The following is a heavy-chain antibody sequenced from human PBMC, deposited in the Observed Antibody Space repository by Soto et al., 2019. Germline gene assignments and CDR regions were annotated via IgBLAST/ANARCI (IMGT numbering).Heavy chain of an antibody. CDR2: ITTEGHIT. D-gene: IGHD3-9*01. Sequence: WGSLILSCATSRYILSNYPMNWVRQAPGKGLEWISHITTEGHITYADSVKGRFTISRDNAESSLFLQMNRLRGEDTAVYFCATDLTFAFNFWGQGTLVTVSS. CDR3: ATDLTFAFNF. CDR1: RYILSNYP. J-gene: IGHJ4*02. V-gene: IGHV3-48*01.